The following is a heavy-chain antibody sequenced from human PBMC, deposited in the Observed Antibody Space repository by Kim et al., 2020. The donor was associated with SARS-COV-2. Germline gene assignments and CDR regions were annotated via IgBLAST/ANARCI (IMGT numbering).Heavy chain of an antibody. CDR3: ARARQYPLFCGSDCDYFYYYGVDV. D-gene: IGHD2-21*01. J-gene: IGHJ6*02. Sequence: GGSLRLSCAASGFTFTNYALYWVRQAPGKGLEWVAVISYDGSDKYLADSVKGRFTISRDDSKNTLYLQMNSLTSDDSAIYFCARARQYPLFCGSDCDYFYYYGVDVWGQGTTVTVSS. CDR2: ISYDGSDK. CDR1: GFTFTNYA. V-gene: IGHV3-30*04.